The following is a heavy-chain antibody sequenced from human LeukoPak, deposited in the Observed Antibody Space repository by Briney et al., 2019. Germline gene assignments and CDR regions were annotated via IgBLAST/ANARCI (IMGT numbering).Heavy chain of an antibody. Sequence: SETLSLTCTVSGGSISSGGYYWSWIRQHPGKGLEWIGYIYYSGSTYYNPSLKSRATISVDTSKNQFSLKLSSVTAADTAVYYCARDRRGRGNDYWGQGTLVTVSS. D-gene: IGHD3-10*01. V-gene: IGHV4-31*03. J-gene: IGHJ4*02. CDR1: GGSISSGGYY. CDR2: IYYSGST. CDR3: ARDRRGRGNDY.